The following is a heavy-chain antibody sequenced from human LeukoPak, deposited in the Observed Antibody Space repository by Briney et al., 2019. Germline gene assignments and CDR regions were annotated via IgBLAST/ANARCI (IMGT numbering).Heavy chain of an antibody. D-gene: IGHD4-11*01. CDR1: GGSISGYY. Sequence: SETLSLTCTVPGGSISGYYWSWIRQPPGKGLEWIGHIYSSGYSSYNPSLKSRVTMSVDTSKNHFSLKVTSVTAADTAMYYCAGNDYGNYDFDYWGQGTLVTVSS. CDR3: AGNDYGNYDFDY. V-gene: IGHV4-4*08. CDR2: IYSSGYS. J-gene: IGHJ4*02.